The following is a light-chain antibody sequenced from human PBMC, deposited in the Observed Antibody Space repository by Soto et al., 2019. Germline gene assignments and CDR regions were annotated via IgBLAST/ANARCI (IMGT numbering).Light chain of an antibody. V-gene: IGLV2-11*01. J-gene: IGLJ3*02. CDR1: SSDVGGYNF. CDR3: CSYAGTYTLV. CDR2: DVT. Sequence: QSVLTQPRSVSGSPGQSVTISCTGTSSDVGGYNFVSWYQQLPGKAPQLLIYDVTKRPSGVPDRFSGSRPGHTASLTISGLQAEDEADYYCCSYAGTYTLVFGGGTQLTVL.